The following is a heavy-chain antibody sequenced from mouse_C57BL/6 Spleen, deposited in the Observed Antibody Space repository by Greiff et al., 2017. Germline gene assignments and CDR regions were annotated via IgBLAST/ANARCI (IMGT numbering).Heavy chain of an antibody. V-gene: IGHV1-59*01. Sequence: QVQLQQPGAELVRPGTSVQLSCKASGYPFPSYWMHWVKQRPGQGLEWIGVLDPSASYTNYNQKFKGKATLTVDTSSSTAYMQLSSLTSEDAAVYYCARCDGKYVGYWGQGTTLTVSS. J-gene: IGHJ2*01. D-gene: IGHD2-1*01. CDR2: LDPSASYT. CDR3: ARCDGKYVGY. CDR1: GYPFPSYW.